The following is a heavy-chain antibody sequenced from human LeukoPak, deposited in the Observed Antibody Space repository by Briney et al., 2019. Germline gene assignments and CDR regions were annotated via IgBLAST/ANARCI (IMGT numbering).Heavy chain of an antibody. V-gene: IGHV3-30*02. CDR3: AKEDRAYSSSWSPIDY. D-gene: IGHD6-13*01. Sequence: GGSLRLSCAASGFIFSSYGMHWVRQAPGKGLEWVSFIRYDGSNKYYADSVKGRFTISRDNSKNTLYLQMNSLRAEDTAVYYCAKEDRAYSSSWSPIDYWGQGTLVTVSS. CDR2: IRYDGSNK. J-gene: IGHJ4*02. CDR1: GFIFSSYG.